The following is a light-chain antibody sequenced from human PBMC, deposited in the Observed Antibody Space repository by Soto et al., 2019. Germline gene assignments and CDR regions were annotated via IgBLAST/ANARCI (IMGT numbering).Light chain of an antibody. J-gene: IGKJ2*01. CDR3: QQYYSPPYT. V-gene: IGKV4-1*01. Sequence: DIVMTQSPDSLAVSLCERATINCKSSQSVLYSSNNKNDLGWYQQKPGQPPKLLIYWASTRESGVPDRLSGSGSGTDFTLTINSLQAEDVAVYYCQQYYSPPYTFGQGTKLEIK. CDR1: QSVLYSSNNKND. CDR2: WAS.